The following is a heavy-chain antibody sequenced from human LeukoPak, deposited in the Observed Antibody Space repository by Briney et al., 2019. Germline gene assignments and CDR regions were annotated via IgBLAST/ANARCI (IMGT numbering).Heavy chain of an antibody. Sequence: GGSLRLSCAASGFTFSSYAMHWVRQAPGKGLEYVSAISSNGGSTYYANSVKGRFTISRDNSKNTLYLQMGSLRAEDMAVYYCARSSGWYRDYFHYWGQGTLVTVSS. D-gene: IGHD6-19*01. CDR2: ISSNGGST. CDR3: ARSSGWYRDYFHY. J-gene: IGHJ4*02. V-gene: IGHV3-64*01. CDR1: GFTFSSYA.